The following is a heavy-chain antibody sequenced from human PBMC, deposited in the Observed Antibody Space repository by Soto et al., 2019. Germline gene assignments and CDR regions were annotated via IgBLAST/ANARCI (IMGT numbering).Heavy chain of an antibody. CDR1: GVTFSSSA. CDR2: ISYDGSNK. V-gene: IGHV3-30*03. J-gene: IGHJ6*02. Sequence: GGSLRLSCAASGVTFSSSAMHWVRQAPGKGLEWVALISYDGSNKYYVDSVKGRFTISRDNSKNTLDLQMNSLREEDTAVYYCAAETKSYFYGMDVWGQGTTVTVSS. CDR3: AAETKSYFYGMDV.